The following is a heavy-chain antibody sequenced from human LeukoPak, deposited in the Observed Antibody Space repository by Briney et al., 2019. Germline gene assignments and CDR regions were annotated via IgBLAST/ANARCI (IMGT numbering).Heavy chain of an antibody. V-gene: IGHV3-43*02. CDR1: GFTFDVYA. CDR3: AKSHRGNSDY. D-gene: IGHD4-23*01. J-gene: IGHJ4*02. CDR2: ISGDGGSA. Sequence: PGGSLRLSCADSGFTFDVYAMRWVRQAPGEGLEWVSFISGDGGSAYYADSVKGLFTISRDNNKNSLHLQMNSLTTEDTALYYCAKSHRGNSDYWGQGTLVTVSS.